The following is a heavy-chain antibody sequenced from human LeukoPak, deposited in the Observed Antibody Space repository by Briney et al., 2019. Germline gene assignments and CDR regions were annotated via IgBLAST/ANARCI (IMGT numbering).Heavy chain of an antibody. Sequence: GSLRLSCAASGFTFDDYGMSWVRQAPGKGLEWVSGINWNGGSTGYADSVKGRFTISRDNAKNSLYLQMNSLRAEDTAVYYCARQKWELPELDYWGQGALVTVSS. V-gene: IGHV3-20*04. CDR2: INWNGGST. CDR3: ARQKWELPELDY. D-gene: IGHD1-26*01. CDR1: GFTFDDYG. J-gene: IGHJ4*02.